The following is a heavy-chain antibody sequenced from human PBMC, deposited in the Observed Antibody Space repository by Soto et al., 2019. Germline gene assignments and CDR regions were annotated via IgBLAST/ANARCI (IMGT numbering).Heavy chain of an antibody. CDR1: GFTFSSYS. CDR2: ISSSSSYI. D-gene: IGHD6-13*01. V-gene: IGHV3-21*01. Sequence: EVQLVESGGGLVKPGGSLRLSCAASGFTFSSYSMNWVRQAPGKGLEWVSSISSSSSYIYYADSVKGRFTISRDNAKNSLYLQMNSLRAEETAVYYCARANSSSWQAYYYYYYMDVWGKGTTVTVSS. CDR3: ARANSSSWQAYYYYYYMDV. J-gene: IGHJ6*03.